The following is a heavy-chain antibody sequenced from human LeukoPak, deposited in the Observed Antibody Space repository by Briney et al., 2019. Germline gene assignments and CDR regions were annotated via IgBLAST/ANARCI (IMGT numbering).Heavy chain of an antibody. CDR2: IYHSGST. V-gene: IGHV4-30-2*01. CDR1: GGSISSGGYY. CDR3: ARGSDDSSGYYYGIFDY. Sequence: SETLSLTCTVSGGSISSGGYYWSWIRQPPGKGLEWIGYIYHSGSTYYNPSLKSRVTISVDRSKNQFSLKLSSVTAADTAVYYCARGSDDSSGYYYGIFDYWGQGTLVTVSS. J-gene: IGHJ4*02. D-gene: IGHD3-22*01.